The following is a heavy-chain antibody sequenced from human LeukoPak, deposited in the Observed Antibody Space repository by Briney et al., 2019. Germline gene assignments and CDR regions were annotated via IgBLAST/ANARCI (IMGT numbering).Heavy chain of an antibody. J-gene: IGHJ4*02. Sequence: EASVKVSCKASGYTFNSYGISWVRQAPGQGLEWMGWISAYNGNTNYAQKFQGRVTMTTDTSTSTAYMELRSLRSDDTAVYYCAKTSGSRWPDYWGQGTLVTVSS. CDR3: AKTSGSRWPDY. D-gene: IGHD6-13*01. CDR2: ISAYNGNT. V-gene: IGHV1-18*01. CDR1: GYTFNSYG.